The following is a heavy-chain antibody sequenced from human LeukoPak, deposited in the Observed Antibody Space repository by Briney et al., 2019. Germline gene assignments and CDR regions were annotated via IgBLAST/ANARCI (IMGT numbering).Heavy chain of an antibody. CDR2: MNRDGSEV. J-gene: IGHJ4*02. V-gene: IGHV3-7*04. Sequence: PGGSLRLSCAASGFPFAPFWMTWVRQAPGKGPEFVATMNRDGSEVAYGNSVRGRFTIPRDNAKNSLYLQMYSLRAEDTAVYYCARGIDEWLYLNYWGQGALVTVSS. CDR3: ARGIDEWLYLNY. CDR1: GFPFAPFW. D-gene: IGHD3-3*01.